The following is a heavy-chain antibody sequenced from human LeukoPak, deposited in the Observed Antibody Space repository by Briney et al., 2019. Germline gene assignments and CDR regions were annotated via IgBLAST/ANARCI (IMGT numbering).Heavy chain of an antibody. D-gene: IGHD3-16*02. Sequence: GGSLRLSCAASGFTFSSYAMHWVRQAPGKGLEWVAVISYDGSNKYYADSVKGRFTISRDDSQNTLHLQMDSLRAEDTAVYYCVSADIWGNYRTDSWGHGALVVVSS. CDR3: VSADIWGNYRTDS. CDR1: GFTFSSYA. J-gene: IGHJ5*01. CDR2: ISYDGSNK. V-gene: IGHV3-30*04.